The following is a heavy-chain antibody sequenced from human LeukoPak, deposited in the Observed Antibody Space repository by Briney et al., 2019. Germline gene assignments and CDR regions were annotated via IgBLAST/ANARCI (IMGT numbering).Heavy chain of an antibody. CDR1: GFTFSNAW. D-gene: IGHD1-26*01. CDR2: IYSGGST. CDR3: ARDSGSYRMDFDY. J-gene: IGHJ4*02. Sequence: GGSLRLSCAASGFTFSNAWMSWVRQAPGKGLEWVSVIYSGGSTYYADSVKGRFTISRDNSKNTLYLQMNSLRAEDTAVYYCARDSGSYRMDFDYWGQGTLVTVSS. V-gene: IGHV3-66*01.